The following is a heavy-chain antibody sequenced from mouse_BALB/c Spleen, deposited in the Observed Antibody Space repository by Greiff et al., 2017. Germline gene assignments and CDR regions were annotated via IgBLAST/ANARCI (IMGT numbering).Heavy chain of an antibody. D-gene: IGHD2-4*01. CDR2: ISIGGSYT. Sequence: EVHLVESGGGLVKPGGSLKLSCAASGFTFSSYAMSWVRQTPEKRLEWVATISIGGSYTYYPDSVKGRFTISRDNAKNTLYLQMTSLRSEDTAMYYCARRDYDDFDYWGQGTTLTVSS. J-gene: IGHJ2*01. V-gene: IGHV5-9-3*01. CDR1: GFTFSSYA. CDR3: ARRDYDDFDY.